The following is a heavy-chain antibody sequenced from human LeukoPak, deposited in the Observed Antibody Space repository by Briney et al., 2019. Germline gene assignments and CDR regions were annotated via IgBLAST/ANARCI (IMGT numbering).Heavy chain of an antibody. Sequence: PSETLSLTCTVSGGSISSYYWSWIRQPPGKGLEWIGYIYYRGSTNYNPSLKSRVTISVDTSKNQFSLKLSSVTAADTAVYYCARYNDYGATNWFDPWGQGTLVTVSS. J-gene: IGHJ5*02. CDR3: ARYNDYGATNWFDP. CDR2: IYYRGST. CDR1: GGSISSYY. V-gene: IGHV4-59*01. D-gene: IGHD4-17*01.